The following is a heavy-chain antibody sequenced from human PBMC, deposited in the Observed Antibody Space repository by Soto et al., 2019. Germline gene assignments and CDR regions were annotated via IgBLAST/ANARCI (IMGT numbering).Heavy chain of an antibody. CDR2: VSSSSIYI. CDR1: GFTFNTYT. D-gene: IGHD2-2*01. CDR3: ARETYCSSTSCYLDY. J-gene: IGHJ4*02. V-gene: IGHV3-21*02. Sequence: EVQLVESGGGLVKPGGSLRLSCAASGFTFNTYTLAWVRQAPGRGLEWVSSVSSSSIYIHYGDSVKGRFTISRDNAQXSVYLQMDSLRADXXXVYYCARETYCSSTSCYLDYWGRGTLVTVSS.